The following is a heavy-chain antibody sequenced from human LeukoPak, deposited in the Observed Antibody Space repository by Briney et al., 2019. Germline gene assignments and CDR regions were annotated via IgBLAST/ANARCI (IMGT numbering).Heavy chain of an antibody. J-gene: IGHJ3*01. Sequence: PGGSLRLSCAASGFTFSSYAMSWVRQAPGKGLECVGFIRSKAYGGTTEYAASVKGRFTISRDDSKSIAYLQMNSLKTEDTAVYYCTRLYFSGRSGDAFDVWGQGTMVTVSS. V-gene: IGHV3-49*04. D-gene: IGHD6-19*01. CDR2: IRSKAYGGTT. CDR3: TRLYFSGRSGDAFDV. CDR1: GFTFSSYA.